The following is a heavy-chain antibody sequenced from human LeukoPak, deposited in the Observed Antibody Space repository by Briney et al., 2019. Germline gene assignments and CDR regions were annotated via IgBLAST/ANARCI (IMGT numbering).Heavy chain of an antibody. Sequence: GGSLRLSCAASGFTFSSFGMHRVRQAPGKGLEWVAFLPYNGNKIHYADSVKGRFTISRDNSKNTLFLQMNSLRTEDTAVYYCAKALSIAGRPFDYWGQGSLVAVFS. CDR1: GFTFSSFG. CDR3: AKALSIAGRPFDY. CDR2: LPYNGNKI. D-gene: IGHD6-6*01. J-gene: IGHJ4*02. V-gene: IGHV3-30*02.